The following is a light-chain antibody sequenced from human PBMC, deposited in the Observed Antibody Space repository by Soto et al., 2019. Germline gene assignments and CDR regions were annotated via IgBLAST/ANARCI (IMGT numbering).Light chain of an antibody. Sequence: DIQMTQSPSTLSASVGDRVTITCRASQKIHSWLAWYQQKPGKAPQLLIYDASTLEGGVSSRFGGSGTGTEFTLTISSVQPDDFATYYCQQYHTYSYTFGQGTKLEIK. CDR2: DAS. CDR3: QQYHTYSYT. CDR1: QKIHSW. V-gene: IGKV1-5*01. J-gene: IGKJ2*01.